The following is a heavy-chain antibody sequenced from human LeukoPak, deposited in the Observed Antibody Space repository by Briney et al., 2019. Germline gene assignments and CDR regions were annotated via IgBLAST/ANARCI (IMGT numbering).Heavy chain of an antibody. V-gene: IGHV4-39*01. J-gene: IGHJ3*02. CDR2: IYYSGST. CDR3: ARGIATRDAFDI. D-gene: IGHD6-13*01. CDR1: GXSISSSSYY. Sequence: SETLSLTCTVSGXSISSSSYYWGWIRQPPGKGLEWIGSIYYSGSTYYNPSLKSRVTISVDTSKNQFSLKLSSVTAADTAVYYCARGIATRDAFDIWGQGTMVTVSS.